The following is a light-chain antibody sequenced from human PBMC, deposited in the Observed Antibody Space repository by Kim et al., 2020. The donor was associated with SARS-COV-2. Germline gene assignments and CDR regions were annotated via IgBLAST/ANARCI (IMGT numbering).Light chain of an antibody. CDR2: EVN. V-gene: IGLV2-8*01. CDR3: TSYAGSNNLDV. Sequence: HSVTITCTGTSSGIGAYKYVTWYQQHPGKAPKLMIYEVNRRPSGVPDRFSGSKAGNTASLTVSGLQAEDEADYYCTSYAGSNNLDVFGTGTKVTVL. J-gene: IGLJ1*01. CDR1: SSGIGAYKY.